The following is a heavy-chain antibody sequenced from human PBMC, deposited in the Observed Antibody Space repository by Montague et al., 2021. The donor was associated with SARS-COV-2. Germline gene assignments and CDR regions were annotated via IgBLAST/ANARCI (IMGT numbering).Heavy chain of an antibody. CDR1: DVSLSTSTW. J-gene: IGHJ4*02. Sequence: SETLSLTCVVSDVSLSTSTWWCWVRQSPGKGLEWVGAIYLSGFTQYNPSVKSRVSISLDDPRSQFSLRLTSVTAADTAVYFCARGGLGNRGFDYWGQGTLVTVSS. V-gene: IGHV4-4*02. D-gene: IGHD3/OR15-3a*01. CDR3: ARGGLGNRGFDY. CDR2: IYLSGFT.